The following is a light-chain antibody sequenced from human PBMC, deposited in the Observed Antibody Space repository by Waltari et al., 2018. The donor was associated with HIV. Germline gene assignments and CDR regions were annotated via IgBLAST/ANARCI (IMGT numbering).Light chain of an antibody. CDR1: SLRRYY. CDR2: GQN. J-gene: IGLJ3*02. Sequence: SSELTQDPAVSVALRQTVRITCQGDSLRRYYASWYQQKPGQAPVLVIYGQNNRPSGIPDRFSGSSSGNTASLTITGAQAEDEADYYCKSRAYRGNHVVFGGWTKLTVL. CDR3: KSRAYRGNHVV. V-gene: IGLV3-19*01.